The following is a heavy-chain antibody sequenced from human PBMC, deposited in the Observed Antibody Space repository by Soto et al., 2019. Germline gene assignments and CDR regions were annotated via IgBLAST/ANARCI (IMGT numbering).Heavy chain of an antibody. CDR1: GSTFPNYY. J-gene: IGHJ6*02. Sequence: ASVPVSFPAAGSTFPNYYMHLVRQDPGQGLEWMGIINPSGGSTSYAQKFQGRVTVTRDTSTSTVYMELSSLRSDDTAVYSCARGSNIAARLYYYYAMDVWGQGTTVTVSS. CDR3: ARGSNIAARLYYYYAMDV. CDR2: INPSGGST. V-gene: IGHV1-46*01. D-gene: IGHD6-6*01.